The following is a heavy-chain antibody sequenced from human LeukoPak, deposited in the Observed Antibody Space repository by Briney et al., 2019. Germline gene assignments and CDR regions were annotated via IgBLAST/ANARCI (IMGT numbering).Heavy chain of an antibody. CDR3: ARAATFYYYYMDV. D-gene: IGHD2-15*01. V-gene: IGHV4-34*01. Sequence: SETLSLTCAVYGGSFSGYYWSWIRQPPGKGLEWIGEINHSGSTNYNPSLKSRVTISVDTSKNQFSLKLSSVTAADTAVYYCARAATFYYYYMDVWGKGTTVTISS. CDR2: INHSGST. CDR1: GGSFSGYY. J-gene: IGHJ6*03.